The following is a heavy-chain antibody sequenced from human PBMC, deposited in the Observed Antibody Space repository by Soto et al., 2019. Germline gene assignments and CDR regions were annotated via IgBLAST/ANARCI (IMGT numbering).Heavy chain of an antibody. V-gene: IGHV4-4*07. D-gene: IGHD6-19*01. CDR2: IYASGST. CDR1: GDSISGYY. CDR3: ARSGYSSAWYTAFDS. J-gene: IGHJ1*01. Sequence: LSLTCTVSGDSISGYYWNWIRQPAGKGLEWIGRIYASGSTISNRSLRSRVALSVDTSKNQFSLNLNSVTAADAAMYYCARSGYSSAWYTAFDSWGQGTLVTVSS.